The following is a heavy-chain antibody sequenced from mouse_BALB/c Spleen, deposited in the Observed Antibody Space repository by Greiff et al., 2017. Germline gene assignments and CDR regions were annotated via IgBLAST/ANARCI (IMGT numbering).Heavy chain of an antibody. D-gene: IGHD1-1*01. J-gene: IGHJ1*01. CDR2: IWGDGST. CDR1: GFSLTGYG. Sequence: QVQLQQPGPGLVAPSQSLSITCTVSGFSLTGYGVNWVRQPPGKGLEWLGMIWGDGSTDYNSALKSRLSISKDNSKSQVFLKMNSLQTDDTARYYCARGGYGSSYWYFDVWGAGTTVTVSS. CDR3: ARGGYGSSYWYFDV. V-gene: IGHV2-6-7*01.